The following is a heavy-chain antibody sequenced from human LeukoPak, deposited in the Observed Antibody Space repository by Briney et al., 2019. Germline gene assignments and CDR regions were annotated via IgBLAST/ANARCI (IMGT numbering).Heavy chain of an antibody. Sequence: PGGSLRLSCAASGFTFSSYSMNWVRQAPGKGLEWVSSISSSSSYIYYADSVKGRFTISRDNAKNSLYLQMNSLRAEDTAVYYCARAKDTAMVNDAFDIWGQGTMVTVSS. D-gene: IGHD5-18*01. CDR1: GFTFSSYS. J-gene: IGHJ3*02. CDR2: ISSSSSYI. V-gene: IGHV3-21*01. CDR3: ARAKDTAMVNDAFDI.